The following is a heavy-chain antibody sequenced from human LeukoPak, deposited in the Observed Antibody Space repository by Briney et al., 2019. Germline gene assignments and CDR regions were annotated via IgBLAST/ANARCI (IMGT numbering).Heavy chain of an antibody. Sequence: PSETLSLTCTVSGYSISSGYYWGWIRQPPGKGLEWIGSIYHSGSTYYNPSLKSRVTISVDTSKNQFSLKLSSVTAADTAVYYCARAGGGYGDRRNYYFYMDVWGKGTTVTVSS. J-gene: IGHJ6*03. CDR1: GYSISSGYY. V-gene: IGHV4-38-2*02. D-gene: IGHD4-17*01. CDR3: ARAGGGYGDRRNYYFYMDV. CDR2: IYHSGST.